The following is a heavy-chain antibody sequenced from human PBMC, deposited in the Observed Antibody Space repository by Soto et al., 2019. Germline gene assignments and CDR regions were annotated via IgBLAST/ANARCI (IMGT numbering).Heavy chain of an antibody. J-gene: IGHJ4*02. V-gene: IGHV1-18*01. CDR3: ARDRVKMLVVVADFDY. Sequence: ASVKVSCKASGYTFTSYGISWVRQAPGQGLEWMGWISAYNGNTNYAQKLQGRATMTTDTSTSTAYMELRSLRSDDTAVYYCARDRVKMLVVVADFDYWGQGTLVTVSS. CDR1: GYTFTSYG. CDR2: ISAYNGNT. D-gene: IGHD2-15*01.